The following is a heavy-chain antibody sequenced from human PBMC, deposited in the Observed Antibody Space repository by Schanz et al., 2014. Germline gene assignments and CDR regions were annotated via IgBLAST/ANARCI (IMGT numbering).Heavy chain of an antibody. CDR2: VYHSGGT. Sequence: QVQLQESGPGLVKPSGTLSLTCAVSGGSISNANWWSWVRQPPGKGLQWIGEVYHSGGTNYNPSLKIGVPISLDVSKNQFSLRLNSVTAADTAVYYCARSVGMVRRYFDSWGQGNLVTVSS. CDR3: ARSVGMVRRYFDS. J-gene: IGHJ4*02. CDR1: GGSISNANW. V-gene: IGHV4-4*02. D-gene: IGHD5-18*01.